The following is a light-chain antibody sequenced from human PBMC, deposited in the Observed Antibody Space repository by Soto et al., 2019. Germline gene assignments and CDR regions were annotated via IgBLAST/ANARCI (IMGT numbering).Light chain of an antibody. V-gene: IGLV2-14*01. CDR2: EVS. Sequence: QSVLXQPASVSGSPGQSITISCTGTSTDVGLYNYVSWYQQHPGKAPKLMIFEVSNRPSGVSNRFSGSKSGNRASLTISGLQAEDEADYHCSSYTSSNTYVFGTGTKVTVL. J-gene: IGLJ1*01. CDR1: STDVGLYNY. CDR3: SSYTSSNTYV.